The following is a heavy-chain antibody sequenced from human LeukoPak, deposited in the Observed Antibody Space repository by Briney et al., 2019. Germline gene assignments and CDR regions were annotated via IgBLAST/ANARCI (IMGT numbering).Heavy chain of an antibody. CDR3: ARGRYESTRLSAYYYYYMDV. Sequence: SETLSLTCTVSGGSISSYYWSWIRQPAGKGLEWMGRIYTSGSTIYNPSLKSRVTMPVDTSKNQFSLKLSSVTAADTAVYYCARGRYESTRLSAYYYYYMDVWGKGTTVTVSS. CDR1: GGSISSYY. J-gene: IGHJ6*03. V-gene: IGHV4-4*07. D-gene: IGHD1-14*01. CDR2: IYTSGST.